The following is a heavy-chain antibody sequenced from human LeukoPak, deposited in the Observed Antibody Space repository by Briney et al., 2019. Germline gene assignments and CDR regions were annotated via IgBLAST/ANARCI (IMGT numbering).Heavy chain of an antibody. V-gene: IGHV4-34*01. J-gene: IGHJ4*02. D-gene: IGHD3-16*02. CDR1: GGSFSGYY. Sequence: SETLSLTCAVYGGSFSGYYWSWIRQPPGEGLEWIGEINHSGSTNYNPSLKSRVTISVDTSKNQFSLKLSSVTAADTAVYYCARAYYDYVWGSYRSFDYWGQGTLVTVSS. CDR2: INHSGST. CDR3: ARAYYDYVWGSYRSFDY.